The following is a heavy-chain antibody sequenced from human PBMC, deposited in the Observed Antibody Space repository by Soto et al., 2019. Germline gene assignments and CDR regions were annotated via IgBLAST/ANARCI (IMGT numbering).Heavy chain of an antibody. Sequence: QVQLQESGPGLVKSSGTLSLTCAVSGGSISSSIWWSWVRQPPGKGLEWIGEISHSGSTNYNPSLTCRVTLSVDKSKNQFSLKLSSVTVADTAVYYCARDRGSSSLTGAFDVWGQGTLVTVSS. CDR1: GGSISSSIW. D-gene: IGHD6-13*01. CDR3: ARDRGSSSLTGAFDV. J-gene: IGHJ3*01. CDR2: ISHSGST. V-gene: IGHV4-4*02.